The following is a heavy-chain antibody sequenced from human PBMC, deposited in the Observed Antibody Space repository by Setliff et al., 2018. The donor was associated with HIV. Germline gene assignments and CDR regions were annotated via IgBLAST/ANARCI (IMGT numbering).Heavy chain of an antibody. V-gene: IGHV1-69*13. Sequence: SVKVFCKASGGTFSSYAISWVRQAPGQGLEWMGGIIPVFGTANYAQKFQGRVTITADESTTTAYMELSSLRSEDTAVYYCARDRDSNLDYWGQGTLVTVSS. D-gene: IGHD5-18*01. CDR3: ARDRDSNLDY. CDR1: GGTFSSYA. CDR2: IIPVFGTA. J-gene: IGHJ4*02.